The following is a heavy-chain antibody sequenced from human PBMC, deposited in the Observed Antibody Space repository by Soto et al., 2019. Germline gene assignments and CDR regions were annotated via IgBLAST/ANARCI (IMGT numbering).Heavy chain of an antibody. CDR1: GFIFSTAW. CDR2: IQSKIDGGTA. CDR3: TTDSRGDGA. V-gene: IGHV3-15*01. D-gene: IGHD2-21*02. J-gene: IGHJ4*02. Sequence: EVQLVESGGGLVKPGGSLRLSCAASGFIFSTAWMSWVRQASGKGLEWVGRIQSKIDGGTADNAAPVKGRFTISRDDSKNTLYLQMNSLKTEDTAVYYCTTDSRGDGAWGQGTLVTVSS.